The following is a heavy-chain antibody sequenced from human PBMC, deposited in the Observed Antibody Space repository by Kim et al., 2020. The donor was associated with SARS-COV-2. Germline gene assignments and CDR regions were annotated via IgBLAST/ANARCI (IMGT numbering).Heavy chain of an antibody. CDR3: AKRYYYGSGSYPYFDY. V-gene: IGHV3-23*01. J-gene: IGHJ4*02. Sequence: SVKGRFTISRDNSKNTLYLQMNSLRAEDTAVYYCAKRYYYGSGSYPYFDYWGQGTLVTVSS. D-gene: IGHD3-10*01.